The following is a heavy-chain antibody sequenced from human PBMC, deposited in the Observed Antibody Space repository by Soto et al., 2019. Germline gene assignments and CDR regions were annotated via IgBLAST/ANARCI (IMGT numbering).Heavy chain of an antibody. CDR3: ARFPYGSGSYYNDP. V-gene: IGHV2-70*01. D-gene: IGHD3-10*01. J-gene: IGHJ5*02. Sequence: SGPTLVNPTQTLTLTCTFSGFSLSTSGMCVSWIRQPPGKALEWLALIDWDDDKYYSTSLKTRLTISKDTSKNQVVLTMTNMDPVDTATYYCARFPYGSGSYYNDPWGQGTLVTVSS. CDR1: GFSLSTSGMC. CDR2: IDWDDDK.